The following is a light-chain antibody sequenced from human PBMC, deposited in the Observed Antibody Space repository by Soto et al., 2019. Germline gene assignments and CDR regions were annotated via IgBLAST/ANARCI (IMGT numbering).Light chain of an antibody. CDR3: QKYNSAPWT. Sequence: DIQMTQSPSALSASIGDRVTITCRASQSISIWLAWYQQKPGKAPKLLIYAASTLQSGVPSRFSGSGSGTDFTLTISSLQPEDVATYYCQKYNSAPWTFGQGTKVDI. CDR2: AAS. V-gene: IGKV1-27*01. CDR1: QSISIW. J-gene: IGKJ1*01.